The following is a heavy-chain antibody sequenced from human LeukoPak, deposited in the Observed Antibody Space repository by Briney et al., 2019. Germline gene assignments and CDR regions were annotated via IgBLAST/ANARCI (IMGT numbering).Heavy chain of an antibody. CDR2: IRYDGSNK. CDR3: AKRRPYYGSGSYYEGDWFDP. CDR1: GFTFSSYG. Sequence: GGSLRLSCAASGFTFSSYGMHWVRQAPGKGLEWVAFIRYDGSNKYYADSVKGRFTISRYNSKNTLYLQMNSLRAEDTAVYYCAKRRPYYGSGSYYEGDWFDPWGQGTLVTVSS. V-gene: IGHV3-30*02. D-gene: IGHD3-10*01. J-gene: IGHJ5*02.